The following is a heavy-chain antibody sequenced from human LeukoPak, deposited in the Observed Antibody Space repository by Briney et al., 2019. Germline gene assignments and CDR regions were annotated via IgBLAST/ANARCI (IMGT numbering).Heavy chain of an antibody. Sequence: GESLKISFKASGYSFTSFWIAWVRQMPGKGVEWMGIIYPGDSDTKYSPSFQGQVTISADTSITTAYLQWSSLNASDSAIYYCGRSASGGYQLDYWGQGTLVTVSS. CDR1: GYSFTSFW. CDR3: GRSASGGYQLDY. V-gene: IGHV5-51*01. CDR2: IYPGDSDT. J-gene: IGHJ4*02. D-gene: IGHD5-12*01.